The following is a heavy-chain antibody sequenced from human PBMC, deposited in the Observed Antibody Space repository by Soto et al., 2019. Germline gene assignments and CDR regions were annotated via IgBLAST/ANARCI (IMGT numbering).Heavy chain of an antibody. CDR2: IYYSGST. Sequence: QVQLQESGPGLVKPSQTLSLTCTVSGGSISSGGYYWSWIRQHPGKGLEWIGYIYYSGSTYYNPSLKSRFTISVETSKHQFSLKLRSVTAADTAVYYCARGSPPRGYRYYYYYAMDVWGQGTTVTVSS. V-gene: IGHV4-31*03. D-gene: IGHD3-16*02. J-gene: IGHJ6*02. CDR3: ARGSPPRGYRYYYYYAMDV. CDR1: GGSISSGGYY.